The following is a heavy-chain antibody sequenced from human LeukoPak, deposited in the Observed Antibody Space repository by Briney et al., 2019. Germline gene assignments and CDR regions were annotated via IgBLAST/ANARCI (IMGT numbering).Heavy chain of an antibody. CDR1: GYSISSGYY. CDR3: ARRSPYQLLFDP. D-gene: IGHD2-2*01. J-gene: IGHJ5*02. CDR2: IYYSGST. Sequence: SXTLSLTCAVSGYSISSGYYWGGIRQPPGKGLEWIGSIYYSGSTYYNPSLKSRVTMSVDTSKNQFSLRLSSVTAADTAVYYCARRSPYQLLFDPWGQGTLVTVSS. V-gene: IGHV4-38-2*01.